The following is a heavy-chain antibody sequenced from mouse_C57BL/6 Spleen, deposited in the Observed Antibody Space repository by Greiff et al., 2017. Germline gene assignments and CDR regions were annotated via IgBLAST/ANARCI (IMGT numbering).Heavy chain of an antibody. J-gene: IGHJ4*01. D-gene: IGHD2-1*01. CDR1: GYTFTSYW. CDR2: IDPSDSYT. CDR3: ARAGDLLRRLRYAMDY. V-gene: IGHV1-59*01. Sequence: QVQLQQPGAELVRPGTSVKLSCKASGYTFTSYWMPWVQQRPGQGLEWIGVIDPSDSYTNYNQKFKGKATLTVDTSSSTAYMQRSSLKSEDAAVYYGARAGDLLRRLRYAMDYWGQGTSVTVSS.